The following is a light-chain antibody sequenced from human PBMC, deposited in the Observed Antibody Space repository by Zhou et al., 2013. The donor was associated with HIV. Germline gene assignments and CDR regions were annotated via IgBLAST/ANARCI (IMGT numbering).Light chain of an antibody. CDR1: QDINNF. V-gene: IGKV1-33*01. Sequence: DIQMTQSPSSLSASVGDRVTITCQASQDINNFLNWYQHKPGKAPKLLIYDAFNLETGVPPRFSGSGSGTDFSFSISSLQPEDAATYYCQQTHGTPLTFGGGTRVXIK. J-gene: IGKJ4*01. CDR2: DAF. CDR3: QQTHGTPLT.